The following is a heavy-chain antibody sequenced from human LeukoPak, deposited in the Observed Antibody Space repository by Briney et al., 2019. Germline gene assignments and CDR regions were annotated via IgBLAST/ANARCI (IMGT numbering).Heavy chain of an antibody. D-gene: IGHD3-10*01. Sequence: ASVKVSCKASGYTFTSYDINWVRLATGQGLEWMGWMNPNSGNTGYAQKFQGRVTMTRNTSISTAYMELSSLRSEDTAVYYCARGTYYYDSGSSNWFDPWGQGTLVTVSS. CDR3: ARGTYYYDSGSSNWFDP. J-gene: IGHJ5*02. CDR2: MNPNSGNT. CDR1: GYTFTSYD. V-gene: IGHV1-8*01.